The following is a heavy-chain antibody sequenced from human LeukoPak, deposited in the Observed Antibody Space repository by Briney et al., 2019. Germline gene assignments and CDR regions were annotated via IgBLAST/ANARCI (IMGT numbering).Heavy chain of an antibody. D-gene: IGHD1-26*01. CDR3: ARDRYSGTPRYFDY. J-gene: IGHJ4*02. Sequence: ASETLSLTCAVYGGSFSGHYWSWIRQPPGQALEWIGEINHSENTNYNPSLKSRVTLSVDTSKNQFSLRLSSVTAADTALYYCARDRYSGTPRYFDYWGQGTLVTVSS. V-gene: IGHV4-34*01. CDR1: GGSFSGHY. CDR2: INHSENT.